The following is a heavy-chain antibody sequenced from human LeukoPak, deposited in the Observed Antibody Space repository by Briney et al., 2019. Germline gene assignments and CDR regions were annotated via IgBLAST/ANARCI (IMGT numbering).Heavy chain of an antibody. CDR1: GGSISSYY. CDR3: ARLSAHYYGSGSYGSFDWFDP. V-gene: IGHV4-4*07. CDR2: IYTSGST. J-gene: IGHJ5*02. Sequence: PSETLSLTCTVSGGSISSYYWSWIRQPAGKGLEWIGRIYTSGSTNYNPSLKSRVTMSVDTSKNQFSLKLSSVTAADTAVYYCARLSAHYYGSGSYGSFDWFDPWGQGTLVTVSS. D-gene: IGHD3-10*01.